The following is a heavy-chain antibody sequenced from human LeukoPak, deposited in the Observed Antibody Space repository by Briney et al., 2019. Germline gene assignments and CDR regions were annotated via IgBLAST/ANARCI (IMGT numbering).Heavy chain of an antibody. CDR3: GRLADKKLQRFLDY. D-gene: IGHD2-15*01. CDR2: ISAYNGDT. J-gene: IGHJ4*02. CDR1: GYTFTSYG. V-gene: IGHV1-18*01. Sequence: ASVNVSCKASGYTFTSYGISWVRQAPGQGLEWMGWISAYNGDTNYAQNVQGRLTMTTDTSTGTAYMELRSLRSDDTAVYYCGRLADKKLQRFLDYWGQGTLVTVSS.